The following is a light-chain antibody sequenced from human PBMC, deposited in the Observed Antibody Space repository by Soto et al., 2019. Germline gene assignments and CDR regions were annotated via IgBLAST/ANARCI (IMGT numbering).Light chain of an antibody. CDR3: SSYAGSSNV. J-gene: IGLJ1*01. V-gene: IGLV2-8*01. Sequence: QSVLTQPPSASGSPGQSVAISCTVTSSDVGGYNYVSWYQQHPGKAPKLMIYEVNKRPSGVPDRFSGSKSGNTASLTVSGLQAEDEADYYCSSYAGSSNVFGTGPKV. CDR1: SSDVGGYNY. CDR2: EVN.